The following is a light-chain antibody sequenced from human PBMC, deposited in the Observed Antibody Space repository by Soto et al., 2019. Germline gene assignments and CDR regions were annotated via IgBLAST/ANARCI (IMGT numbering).Light chain of an antibody. CDR2: GAS. J-gene: IGKJ1*01. V-gene: IGKV3-20*01. CDR3: QQYASSPWT. Sequence: EIVLTQSPGTLSLSPGQRATLXXRASQSVSNRYLAWYQQKPGQAPRXXIYGASSRATGVPDRISGSGSGTDFALTINRLEAEDFAVYYCQQYASSPWTFGQGTKVDIK. CDR1: QSVSNRY.